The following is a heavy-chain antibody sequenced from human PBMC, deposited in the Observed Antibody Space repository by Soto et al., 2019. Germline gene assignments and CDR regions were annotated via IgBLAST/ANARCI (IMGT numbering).Heavy chain of an antibody. D-gene: IGHD1-26*01. Sequence: GESLKISCKASQYDFRNYWVGWVRQLPGKGLKWMGIIFPADSDTRFSPSFQGRVTMSVDKSINTAYLQWSSLKASDTAMYYCTATFTSAMDVWGQGTAVTVSS. CDR1: QYDFRNYW. CDR2: IFPADSDT. CDR3: TATFTSAMDV. J-gene: IGHJ6*02. V-gene: IGHV5-51*01.